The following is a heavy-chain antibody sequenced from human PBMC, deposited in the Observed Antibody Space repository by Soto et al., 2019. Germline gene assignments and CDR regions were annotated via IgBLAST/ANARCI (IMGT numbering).Heavy chain of an antibody. CDR2: IIPIFDTA. J-gene: IGHJ6*02. Sequence: SVKVSCKTSGGTFSSYAISWVRQAPGQGLEWMGGIIPIFDTANYAQKFQGRVTITADESTSTANKELSSLRSEDTAVFYCARHDCISTSCYYYYYYSMDVWGQGTTVTSP. CDR3: ARHDCISTSCYYYYYYSMDV. D-gene: IGHD2-2*01. CDR1: GGTFSSYA. V-gene: IGHV1-69*13.